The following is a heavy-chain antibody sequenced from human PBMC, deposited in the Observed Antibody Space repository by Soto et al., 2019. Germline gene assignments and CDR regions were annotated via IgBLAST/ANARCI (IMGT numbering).Heavy chain of an antibody. CDR1: GGSISSGGYS. Sequence: PSETLSLTCAVSGGSISSGGYSWSWIRQPPGKGLEWIGYIYHSGSTYYNPSLKSRVTISVDRSKSQFSPKLSRVTAADTAVYYCARRHLAAVGNDYYYYGIEVWSQVPTVTAS. D-gene: IGHD6-13*01. CDR2: IYHSGST. CDR3: ARRHLAAVGNDYYYYGIEV. V-gene: IGHV4-30-2*01. J-gene: IGHJ6*02.